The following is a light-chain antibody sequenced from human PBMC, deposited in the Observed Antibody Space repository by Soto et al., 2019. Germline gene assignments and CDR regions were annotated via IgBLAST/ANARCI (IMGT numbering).Light chain of an antibody. CDR3: NQYRSGWA. CDR1: QGISEW. V-gene: IGKV1-5*03. Sequence: DIPMTQSPSTLSASIGDRVTITCRVSQGISEWLAWYQQKPGKAPKLLISKASTLQSGVTSRFSGSGSGTEFSFTFGSLQPDDLATYHCNQYRSGWAFGKGTKVE. J-gene: IGKJ1*01. CDR2: KAS.